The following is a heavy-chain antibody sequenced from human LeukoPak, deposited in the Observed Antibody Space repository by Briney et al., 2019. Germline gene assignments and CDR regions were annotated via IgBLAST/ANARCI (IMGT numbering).Heavy chain of an antibody. Sequence: RGSLRHSCVASRFTSSNAWMSWVRPTPGEGVGWVGRIKSKTDGGTTDYAAPVKCRFTISRDDSKNTLYLQMNSLKTEDTAVYYCTTAMYSGSWYTYYFDYWGQGTLVTVSS. CDR3: TTAMYSGSWYTYYFDY. CDR1: RFTSSNAW. V-gene: IGHV3-15*01. J-gene: IGHJ4*02. D-gene: IGHD6-13*01. CDR2: IKSKTDGGTT.